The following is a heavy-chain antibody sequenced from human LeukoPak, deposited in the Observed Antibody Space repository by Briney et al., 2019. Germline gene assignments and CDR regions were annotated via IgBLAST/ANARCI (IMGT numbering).Heavy chain of an antibody. CDR3: ARGLGSYDSSELTWPMISF. D-gene: IGHD3-22*01. J-gene: IGHJ4*02. Sequence: GASVKVSCKASGYTFTSYEINWVRQATGHGLDWMGWMNPDSGDTAYAQKFQGRITMTRSTSITTAYMELSSLRSEDTAVYYCARGLGSYDSSELTWPMISFWGQGTQVTVSS. CDR1: GYTFTSYE. CDR2: MNPDSGDT. V-gene: IGHV1-8*01.